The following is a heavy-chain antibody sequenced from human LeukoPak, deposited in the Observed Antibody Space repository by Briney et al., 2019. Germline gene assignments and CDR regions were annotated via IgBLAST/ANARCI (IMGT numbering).Heavy chain of an antibody. V-gene: IGHV3-74*01. J-gene: IGHJ4*02. CDR1: GFTFSNYW. Sequence: GGSLRLSCAASGFTFSNYWVHWVRQAPGKGLVWVSRINRDGSTTNYADSVKGRFTVSRDNAKNTLNLQMNSLRAEDTAVYYCARDRKSGESSETDFWGQGTLVTVSS. CDR2: INRDGSTT. D-gene: IGHD3-10*01. CDR3: ARDRKSGESSETDF.